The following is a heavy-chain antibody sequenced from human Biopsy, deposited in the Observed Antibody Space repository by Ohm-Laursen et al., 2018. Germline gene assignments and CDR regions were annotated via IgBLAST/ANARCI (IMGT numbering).Heavy chain of an antibody. J-gene: IGHJ4*02. V-gene: IGHV4-59*07. D-gene: IGHD2-21*02. CDR3: ASDDAVTVIRGLYY. Sequence: SDTLSLTCTVSGGSISSYYWNWIRQPPGKGLEWNGNIYYSGTTDYSPSLKSRVTISIDKSKNQFFLKLSSVTAEDTAVYYCASDDAVTVIRGLYYWGQGALVTVSS. CDR1: GGSISSYY. CDR2: IYYSGTT.